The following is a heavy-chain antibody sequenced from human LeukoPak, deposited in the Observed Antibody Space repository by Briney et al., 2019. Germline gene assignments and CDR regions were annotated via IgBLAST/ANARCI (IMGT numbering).Heavy chain of an antibody. CDR1: GDSISTSGYY. CDR2: IYYIGNT. J-gene: IGHJ4*02. V-gene: IGHV4-39*07. Sequence: SETLSLTCTVSGDSISTSGYYYAWIRQPPGKGLEWIGNIYYIGNTWYNPSLKSRVTISVDTSKNQFSLKLSSVTAADTAVYYCARGREYSSSSKTGDYWGQGTLVTVSS. CDR3: ARGREYSSSSKTGDY. D-gene: IGHD6-6*01.